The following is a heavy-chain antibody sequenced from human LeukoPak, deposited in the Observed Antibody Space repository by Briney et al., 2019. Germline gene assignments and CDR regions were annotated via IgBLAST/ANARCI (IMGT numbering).Heavy chain of an antibody. CDR2: INHSGST. V-gene: IGHV4-34*01. Sequence: SETLSLTCAVYGGSFSGYYWSWIRQPPGKGLEWIGEINHSGSTNYNPSLKSRVTISVDASKNQFSLKLSSVTAADTAVYYCARGLDAFDIWGQGTMVTVSS. CDR3: ARGLDAFDI. CDR1: GGSFSGYY. J-gene: IGHJ3*02.